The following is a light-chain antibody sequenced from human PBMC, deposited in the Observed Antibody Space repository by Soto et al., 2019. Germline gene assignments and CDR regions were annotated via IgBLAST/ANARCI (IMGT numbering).Light chain of an antibody. V-gene: IGKV3-15*01. CDR1: QSVSSN. J-gene: IGKJ1*01. CDR3: QQYYNWPPAWT. CDR2: GAS. Sequence: EIVMTQSPATLSVSPGERATLSCRASQSVSSNLAWYQQKPGQAPRLLIYGASTRATGIPARFSGSGSGTDVTLTISSLQSEDFAVYYCQQYYNWPPAWTFGQGTKVEIK.